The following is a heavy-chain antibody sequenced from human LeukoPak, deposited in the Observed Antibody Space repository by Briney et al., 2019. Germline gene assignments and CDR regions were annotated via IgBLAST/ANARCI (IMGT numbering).Heavy chain of an antibody. CDR2: IYYSGST. CDR1: GGSISSYY. CDR3: ASSSSYYDILTGYYNLNAFDY. V-gene: IGHV4-59*01. J-gene: IGHJ4*02. D-gene: IGHD3-9*01. Sequence: SETPSLTCTVSGGSISSYYWSWIRQPPGKGLEWIGYIYYSGSTNYNPSLKSRVTISVDTSKNQFSLKLSSVTAADTAVYYCASSSSYYDILTGYYNLNAFDYWGQGTLVTVSS.